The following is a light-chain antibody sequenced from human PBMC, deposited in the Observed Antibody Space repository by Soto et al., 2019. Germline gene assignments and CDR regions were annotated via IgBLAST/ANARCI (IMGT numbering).Light chain of an antibody. V-gene: IGKV3-20*01. J-gene: IGKJ5*01. Sequence: EIVLPQSPGTLSLSPGERDTLSCRASQSVSSSYLAWYQQKPGQAPRLLIYGESSRATSIPDRFSGSGSGTDFTLTISRLEAEDFAVYSCKQYGSTPFTFCPGTRLEI. CDR3: KQYGSTPFT. CDR1: QSVSSSY. CDR2: GES.